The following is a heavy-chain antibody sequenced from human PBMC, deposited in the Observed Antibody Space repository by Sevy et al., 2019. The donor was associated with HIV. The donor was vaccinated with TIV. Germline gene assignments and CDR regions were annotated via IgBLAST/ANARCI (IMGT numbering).Heavy chain of an antibody. D-gene: IGHD4-17*01. Sequence: GGSLRLSCTASGFTFSSYEMNWVRQAPGKGLEWVSYISNSGSTIHYSDSVKGRFTISRDNAKNSLDLQMNSLRAEDTVVYYCARDLPPSATTVPHFDYWGRGTLVTASS. CDR1: GFTFSSYE. CDR3: ARDLPPSATTVPHFDY. J-gene: IGHJ4*02. V-gene: IGHV3-48*03. CDR2: ISNSGSTI.